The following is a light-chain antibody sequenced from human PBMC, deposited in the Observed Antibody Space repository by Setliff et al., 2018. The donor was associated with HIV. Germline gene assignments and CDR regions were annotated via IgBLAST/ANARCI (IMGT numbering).Light chain of an antibody. CDR3: SSYTSSTPLYV. CDR2: DVS. J-gene: IGLJ1*01. CDR1: SSDVGDYNY. Sequence: SVLAQPASVSGSPGQSITISCTGTSSDVGDYNYVSWYQQHPGKAPKLMISDVSNRPSGVSNRFSGSKSGNAASLTISGLQAEDEADYYCSSYTSSTPLYVFGTGTRSPS. V-gene: IGLV2-14*03.